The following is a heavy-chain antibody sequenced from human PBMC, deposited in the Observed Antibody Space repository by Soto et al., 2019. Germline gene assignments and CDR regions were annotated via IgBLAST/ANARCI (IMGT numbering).Heavy chain of an antibody. CDR3: ARGTSHQWSSFFDY. CDR2: INHSGST. D-gene: IGHD2-15*01. J-gene: IGHJ4*02. CDR1: GGSFSGYY. Sequence: QVQLQQWCAGLFKPSETLSLTCAVYGGSFSGYYWSWIRQPPGKGLEWIGEINHSGSTNYIPSLKSRVNLSVETSKNQFSLKLSSVTAADTAVYYCARGTSHQWSSFFDYWGQGTLVNVSS. V-gene: IGHV4-34*01.